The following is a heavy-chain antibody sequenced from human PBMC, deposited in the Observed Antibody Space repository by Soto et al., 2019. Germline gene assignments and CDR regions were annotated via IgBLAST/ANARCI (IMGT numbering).Heavy chain of an antibody. CDR2: IYYSGST. J-gene: IGHJ4*02. CDR3: ARELELRRGYFDY. CDR1: GGSISSGDYY. D-gene: IGHD1-7*01. V-gene: IGHV4-30-4*01. Sequence: QVQLKESGPGLVKPSQTLSLTCTVSGGSISSGDYYWSWIRQPPGKGLEWIGYIYYSGSTYYNPSLKRRVTISVDTSKNQFSLKLSSVTAADTAVYYCARELELRRGYFDYWGQGTLVTVSS.